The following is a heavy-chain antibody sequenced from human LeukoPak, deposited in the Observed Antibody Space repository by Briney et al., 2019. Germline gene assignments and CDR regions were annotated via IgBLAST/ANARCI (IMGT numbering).Heavy chain of an antibody. D-gene: IGHD3-22*01. CDR3: ARTTQVVVIAVGAFDI. CDR1: GGSISSGGYS. V-gene: IGHV4-30-2*01. J-gene: IGHJ3*02. CDR2: IYHSGST. Sequence: SETLSLTCAVSGGSISSGGYSWSWLRQPPGKGLEWIGYIYHSGSTYYNPSLKSRATISVDRSKNQFSLKLSSVTAADTAVYYCARTTQVVVIAVGAFDIWGQGTMVTVSS.